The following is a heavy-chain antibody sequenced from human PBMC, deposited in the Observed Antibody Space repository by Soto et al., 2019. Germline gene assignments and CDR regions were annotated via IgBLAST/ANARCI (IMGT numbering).Heavy chain of an antibody. CDR3: ARSPDSSGYYPRWYYYGMDV. D-gene: IGHD3-22*01. Sequence: SETLSLTCTVSGGSISSGGCYWSWIRQHPGKGLEWIGEIYHSGSTNYNPSLKSRVTISVDKSKNQFSLKLSSVTAADTAVYYCARSPDSSGYYPRWYYYGMDVWGQGTAVTVSS. J-gene: IGHJ6*02. CDR1: GGSISSGGCY. V-gene: IGHV4-39*07. CDR2: IYHSGST.